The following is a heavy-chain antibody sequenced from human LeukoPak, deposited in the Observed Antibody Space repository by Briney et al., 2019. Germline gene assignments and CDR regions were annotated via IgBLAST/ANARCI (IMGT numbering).Heavy chain of an antibody. CDR2: ISSSSSTI. CDR1: GFTFSSYE. Sequence: GGSLRLSCAASGFTFSSYEMSWVRQAPGKGLEWVSYISSSSSTIYYADSVKGRFTISRDNAKNSLYLQMNSLSAEDTAVYYCARALLWFGREDDCWGQGTLVTVSS. V-gene: IGHV3-48*03. D-gene: IGHD3-10*01. J-gene: IGHJ4*02. CDR3: ARALLWFGREDDC.